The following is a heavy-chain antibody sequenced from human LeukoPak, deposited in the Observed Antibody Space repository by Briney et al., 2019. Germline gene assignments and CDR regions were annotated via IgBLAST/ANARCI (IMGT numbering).Heavy chain of an antibody. CDR2: ISGSGDST. D-gene: IGHD2-2*01. Sequence: GGSLRLSCAASGFTFSSYAMSWVRQAPGKGLEWVSAISGSGDSTYYADSVKGRFTISRDNAKNSLYLQMNSLRAEDTAVYYCARGGCSSASCAFDYWGQGTLVTVSS. J-gene: IGHJ4*02. CDR3: ARGGCSSASCAFDY. CDR1: GFTFSSYA. V-gene: IGHV3-23*01.